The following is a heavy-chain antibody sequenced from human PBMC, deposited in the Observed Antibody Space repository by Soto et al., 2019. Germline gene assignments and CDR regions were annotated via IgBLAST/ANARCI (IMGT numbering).Heavy chain of an antibody. CDR2: IYHSGST. CDR3: ARARMVRGGAPYYFDY. J-gene: IGHJ4*02. D-gene: IGHD3-10*01. CDR1: GGSIRSSDYY. V-gene: IGHV4-30-2*01. Sequence: PSETLSLTCTVSGGSIRSSDYYWTWIRQPPGKGLEWIGYIYHSGSTYYNPSLKSRVTISVDRSKNQFSLKLSSVTAADTAVYYCARARMVRGGAPYYFDYWGQGTLVTVSS.